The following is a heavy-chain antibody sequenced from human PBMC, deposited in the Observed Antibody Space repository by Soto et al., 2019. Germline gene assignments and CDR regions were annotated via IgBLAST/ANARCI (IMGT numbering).Heavy chain of an antibody. CDR1: GDSVSSNTAS. V-gene: IGHV6-1*01. CDR3: AKGDNLGPKTGYAFDP. D-gene: IGHD5-12*01. CDR2: TYFRSKWYN. Sequence: PSQTLSLTCVISGDSVSSNTASWNWIRQSPSRGLEWLGRTYFRSKWYNDYAVSVKSRIIINPDTSNNQFSLQLNSVTPEDTAVYFCAKGDNLGPKTGYAFDPWWQGIMVTVSS. J-gene: IGHJ5*02.